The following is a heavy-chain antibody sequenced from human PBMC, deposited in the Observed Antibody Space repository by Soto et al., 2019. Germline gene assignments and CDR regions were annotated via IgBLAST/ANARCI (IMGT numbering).Heavy chain of an antibody. Sequence: PSETLSLTCTVSGDSISDYYWSWIRQPAGKGLEWIWRFYYSGNTKSNPSLKSRVTMSADTSKNQFSLSLRSVTAADSAIYYCARMYNSGFYRPEGDYFFYGMDVWGQGTTVTVSS. CDR1: GDSISDYY. CDR3: ARMYNSGFYRPEGDYFFYGMDV. V-gene: IGHV4-4*07. D-gene: IGHD6-19*01. J-gene: IGHJ6*02. CDR2: FYYSGNT.